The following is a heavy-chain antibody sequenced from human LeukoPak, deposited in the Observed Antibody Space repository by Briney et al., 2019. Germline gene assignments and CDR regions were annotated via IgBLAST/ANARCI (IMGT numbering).Heavy chain of an antibody. CDR2: IRSKANSYAT. D-gene: IGHD1-26*01. CDR3: AKAPIDLLVGLTTYYYYNMDV. V-gene: IGHV3-73*01. CDR1: GFTFSGSA. Sequence: GGSLRLSCAASGFTFSGSAMRWVRQASGKGLEWVCRIRSKANSYATAYAASVNGRFTISRDDSKNTAYLQMNSLKPEDTAVYYCAKAPIDLLVGLTTYYYYNMDVWGKGTTVTVSS. J-gene: IGHJ6*03.